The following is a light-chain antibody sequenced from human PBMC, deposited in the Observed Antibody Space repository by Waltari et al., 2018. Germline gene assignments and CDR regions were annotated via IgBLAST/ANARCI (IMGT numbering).Light chain of an antibody. J-gene: IGLJ1*01. CDR1: STDVGGYHY. V-gene: IGLV2-14*01. CDR2: EVS. Sequence: QSALTQPASVSGSPGQSITISCTGTSTDVGGYHYVSWYQHHPGKAPNLMIYEVSNRPSGVSNRFSGSKSGNTASLTISGLQPDDEADYYCNSYTSSITRVFGTGTKVTVL. CDR3: NSYTSSITRV.